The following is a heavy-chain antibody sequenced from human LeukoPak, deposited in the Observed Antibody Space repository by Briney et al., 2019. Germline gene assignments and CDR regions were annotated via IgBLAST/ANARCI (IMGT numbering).Heavy chain of an antibody. CDR2: INPNSGGT. CDR3: ARDVLDYGGNSYDY. D-gene: IGHD4-23*01. Sequence: ASVKVSCKASGYTFTGYYMHWVRQAPGQGLEWMGWINPNSGGTNYAQKFQGWVTMTRDTSISTAYMELSRLRSDDTAVYYCARDVLDYGGNSYDYWGQGTLVTVSS. J-gene: IGHJ4*02. CDR1: GYTFTGYY. V-gene: IGHV1-2*04.